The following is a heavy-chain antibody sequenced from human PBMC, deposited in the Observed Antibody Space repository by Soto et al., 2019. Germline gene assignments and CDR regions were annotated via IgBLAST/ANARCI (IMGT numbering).Heavy chain of an antibody. CDR2: ISYDGSNK. J-gene: IGHJ6*02. Sequence: QVQLVESGGGVVQPGRSLRLSCAASGFTDSSYGMHWVRQAPRKGLEWVAVISYDGSNKNYADSVKGRFTISRDNYKNSQYLKMNSLRAEDTAVYYCAKEVWSGPMDVWGQGTTATVSS. CDR3: AKEVWSGPMDV. V-gene: IGHV3-30*18. CDR1: GFTDSSYG. D-gene: IGHD3-3*01.